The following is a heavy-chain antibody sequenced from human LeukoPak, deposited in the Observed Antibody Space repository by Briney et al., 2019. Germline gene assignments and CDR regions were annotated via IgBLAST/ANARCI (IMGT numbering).Heavy chain of an antibody. J-gene: IGHJ4*02. CDR1: GFTFSSYW. CDR2: IKQDGSEK. V-gene: IGHV3-7*01. CDR3: ARDGIFRGAVATYFDY. Sequence: GGSLRLSCAASGFTFSSYWMSWVRQAPGKGLEWVANIKQDGSEKYYVDSVKGRFTISRDNTKNSLYLQMSSLRAEDTAVYYCARDGIFRGAVATYFDYWGQGTLVTVSS. D-gene: IGHD4-23*01.